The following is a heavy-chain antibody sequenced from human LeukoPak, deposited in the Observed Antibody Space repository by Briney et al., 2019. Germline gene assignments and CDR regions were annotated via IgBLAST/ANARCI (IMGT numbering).Heavy chain of an antibody. Sequence: SETLSLTCTVSGGSISSYYWSWIRQPPGKGLEWIGYIYYSGSTNYNPSLKSRVTISVDTSKNQFSLKLSSVTAADTAVYYCARIEGDNSLDYWGQGTLVTVSS. CDR1: GGSISSYY. D-gene: IGHD3-16*01. CDR2: IYYSGST. CDR3: ARIEGDNSLDY. J-gene: IGHJ4*02. V-gene: IGHV4-59*01.